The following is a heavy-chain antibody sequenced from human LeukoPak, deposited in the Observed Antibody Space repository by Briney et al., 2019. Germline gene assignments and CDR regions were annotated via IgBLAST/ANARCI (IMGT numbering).Heavy chain of an antibody. CDR1: GGTFSSYA. V-gene: IGHV1-69*13. D-gene: IGHD6-19*01. J-gene: IGHJ4*02. CDR2: IIPIFGTA. CDR3: TREGPGSDWATFDS. Sequence: SVKVSCKASGGTFSSYAISWVRQAPGQGLEWMGGIIPIFGTANYAQKFQGRVTITADESTSTAYMELSSLRSEDTAVYYCTREGPGSDWATFDSWGQGALVTVSS.